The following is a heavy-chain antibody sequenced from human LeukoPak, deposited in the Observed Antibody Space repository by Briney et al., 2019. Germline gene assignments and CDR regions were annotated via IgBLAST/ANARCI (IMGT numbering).Heavy chain of an antibody. V-gene: IGHV1-2*02. CDR3: ARRRGYDFWSGYSRNDAFDI. D-gene: IGHD3-3*01. Sequence: SVKVSCKASGYTFTSYGISWVRQAPGQGLEWMGWINPNSGGTNYAQKFQGRVTMTRDTSISTAYMELSRLRSDDTAVYYCARRRGYDFWSGYSRNDAFDIWGQGTMVTVSS. CDR2: INPNSGGT. CDR1: GYTFTSYG. J-gene: IGHJ3*02.